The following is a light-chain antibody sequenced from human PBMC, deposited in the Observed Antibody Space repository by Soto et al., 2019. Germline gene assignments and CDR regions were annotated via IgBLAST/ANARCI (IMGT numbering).Light chain of an antibody. J-gene: IGLJ2*01. CDR3: SVTDDSLGGPV. CDR1: YSNVETNY. Sequence: QSVLTQPPSASGTPGQRVTISCSGSYSNVETNYVYWYQQVPGTAPKLLIYTNDQRPSGVPDRFSASKSGTSASLAISGLRSEDEADYFCSVTDDSLGGPVFGGGTQLTVL. V-gene: IGLV1-47*02. CDR2: TND.